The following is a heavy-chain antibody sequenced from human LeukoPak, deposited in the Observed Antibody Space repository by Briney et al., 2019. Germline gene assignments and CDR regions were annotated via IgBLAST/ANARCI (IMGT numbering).Heavy chain of an antibody. V-gene: IGHV3-21*01. CDR1: GFTFSFYM. D-gene: IGHD1-20*01. CDR2: ISTSSHI. CDR3: ARDDNWNDKPFDL. J-gene: IGHJ4*02. Sequence: PGGSLRLSCTASGFTFSFYMMNWVRQAPGKGLEWVSSISTSSHIYYEDSLKGRFTVSRDNAKSSLYLQMNNLTAGDTAVYYCARDDNWNDKPFDLWGQGTLVTVSS.